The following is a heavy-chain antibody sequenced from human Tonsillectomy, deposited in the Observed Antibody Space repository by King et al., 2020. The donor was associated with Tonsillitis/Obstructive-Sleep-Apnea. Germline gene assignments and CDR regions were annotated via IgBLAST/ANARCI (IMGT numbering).Heavy chain of an antibody. J-gene: IGHJ4*02. Sequence: EVQLVESGGGLVQPGGSLRLSCAASGFTFSSYEMNWVRHAPGKGLEWVSYISSSGSTIYYADSVKGRFTISRDNAKNSLYLQMNSLRAEDTAVYYCARDRYPIPLDYWGQGTLVTVSS. D-gene: IGHD2-2*02. CDR1: GFTFSSYE. CDR3: ARDRYPIPLDY. V-gene: IGHV3-48*03. CDR2: ISSSGSTI.